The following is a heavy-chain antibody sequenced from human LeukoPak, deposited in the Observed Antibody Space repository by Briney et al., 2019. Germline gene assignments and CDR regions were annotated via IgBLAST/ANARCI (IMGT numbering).Heavy chain of an antibody. CDR2: IWYDGSNK. V-gene: IGHV3-33*01. Sequence: GGSLRLSCAASGFTFSSYGMHWVRQAPGKGLEWVAVIWYDGSNKYYADSVKGRFTISRDNSKNTLYLQMNRLRAEDTAVYYCARGYGGNPFDYWGQGTLVTVSS. CDR3: ARGYGGNPFDY. J-gene: IGHJ4*02. D-gene: IGHD4-23*01. CDR1: GFTFSSYG.